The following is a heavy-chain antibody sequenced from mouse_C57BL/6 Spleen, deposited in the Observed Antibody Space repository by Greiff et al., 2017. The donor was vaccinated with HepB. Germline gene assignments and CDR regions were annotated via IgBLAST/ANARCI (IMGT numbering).Heavy chain of an antibody. CDR1: GFTFSDYY. V-gene: IGHV5-16*01. Sequence: EVMLVESEGGLVQPGSSMKLSCTASGFTFSDYYMAWVRQVPEKGLEWVANINYDGSSTYYLDSLKSRFIISRDNAKNILYLQMSSLKSEDTATYYCARGLTGTIYYYAMDYWGQGTSVTVSS. CDR3: ARGLTGTIYYYAMDY. D-gene: IGHD4-1*01. CDR2: INYDGSST. J-gene: IGHJ4*01.